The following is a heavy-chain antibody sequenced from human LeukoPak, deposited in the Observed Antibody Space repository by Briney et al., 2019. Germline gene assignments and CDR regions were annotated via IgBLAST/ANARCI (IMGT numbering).Heavy chain of an antibody. J-gene: IGHJ4*02. CDR2: INPNSGGT. Sequence: ASVKVSCKASGYTFTGYYIHWVRQAPGQGLEWMGWINPNSGGTNYAQNFQGRVTMTRDTSISTAYMELSRLRFDDTAVYYCARDYGGILVAETFDYWGQGTLVTVSS. V-gene: IGHV1-2*02. D-gene: IGHD5-12*01. CDR3: ARDYGGILVAETFDY. CDR1: GYTFTGYY.